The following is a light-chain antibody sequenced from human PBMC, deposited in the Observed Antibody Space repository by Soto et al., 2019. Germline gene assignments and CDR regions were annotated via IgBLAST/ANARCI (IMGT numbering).Light chain of an antibody. J-gene: IGKJ1*01. CDR2: DTS. Sequence: EIVLTQSPGTLSLSPGERATLSCRASQIVPSNYLAWYQQKPGQAPMLLVYDTSRTAAGIPDRFSGSGSGTDFNLTISRLEPEDFAVYYCQQYLSSWTFGQGTKVEI. CDR3: QQYLSSWT. CDR1: QIVPSNY. V-gene: IGKV3-20*01.